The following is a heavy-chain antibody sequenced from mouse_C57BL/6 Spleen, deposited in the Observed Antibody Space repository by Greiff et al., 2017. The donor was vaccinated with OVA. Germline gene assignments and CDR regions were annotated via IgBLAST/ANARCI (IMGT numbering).Heavy chain of an antibody. D-gene: IGHD2-1*01. CDR1: GYTFTSYW. V-gene: IGHV1-50*01. Sequence: QVQLKQPGAELVKPGDSVKLSCKASGYTFTSYWMQWVKQRPGQGLEWIGEIDPSDSYTNYTQKFKGKATLTVDTSSSTAYMQLSSLTSEDSAVYYCARNGNYFDYWGEGTTLTVSS. J-gene: IGHJ2*01. CDR2: IDPSDSYT. CDR3: ARNGNYFDY.